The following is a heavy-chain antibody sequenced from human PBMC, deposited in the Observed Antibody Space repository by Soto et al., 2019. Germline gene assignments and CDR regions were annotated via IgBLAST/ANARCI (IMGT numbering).Heavy chain of an antibody. CDR3: AKLSSSSDYFDY. V-gene: IGHV3-30*18. CDR2: ISYDGSNK. D-gene: IGHD6-6*01. CDR1: GFTFSSYG. Sequence: QVQLGESGGGVVHPGRSLRLSFAASGFTFSSYGMHWVRQAPGKGLEWVAVISYDGSNKYYADSVKGRFTISRDNSKNQLYMQLNSLRAEYTDVYYCAKLSSSSDYFDYWCQGTLVSVS. J-gene: IGHJ4*02.